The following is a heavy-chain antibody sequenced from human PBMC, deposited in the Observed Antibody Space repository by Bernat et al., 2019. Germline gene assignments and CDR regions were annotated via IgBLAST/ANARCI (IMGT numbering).Heavy chain of an antibody. CDR1: GFTFSGYW. CDR2: IKQDGSDK. D-gene: IGHD6-13*01. V-gene: IGHV3-7*02. Sequence: EVQLVESGGGLVQPGGSLRLSCEVSGFTFSGYWMTWVRQAPGKGLEWVANIKQDGSDKYYVDSVKGRFTISRDNAKNSLYLQMDSLRAEDTAVYYCAKCIAPPGPLYYYYYGMDVWGQGTTVTVSS. J-gene: IGHJ6*02. CDR3: AKCIAPPGPLYYYYYGMDV.